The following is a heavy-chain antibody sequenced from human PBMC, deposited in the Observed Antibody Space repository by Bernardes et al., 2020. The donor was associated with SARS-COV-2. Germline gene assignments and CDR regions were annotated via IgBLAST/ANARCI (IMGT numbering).Heavy chain of an antibody. CDR3: ARIRSLSNQRIAEYFRH. V-gene: IGHV4-34*01. CDR1: GGSFNGYY. J-gene: IGHJ1*01. Sequence: SETLSLTCAVSGGSFNGYYWSWVRQPPGKGLEWIGEISHSGSTNYNPSLKSRVIISVDTSKKQISLNLTSVTAADTAVYYCARIRSLSNQRIAEYFRHWGQGTPVTVSS. D-gene: IGHD2-15*01. CDR2: ISHSGST.